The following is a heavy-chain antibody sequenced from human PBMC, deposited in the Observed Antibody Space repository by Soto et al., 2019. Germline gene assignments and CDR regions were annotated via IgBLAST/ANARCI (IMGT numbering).Heavy chain of an antibody. D-gene: IGHD3-3*01. CDR3: ARGGGVGVAGSAAFDM. Sequence: QLHLVQSGAVVKKPGASVTVSCSASGYPVTAYYMHWVRQAPGRGLEWMGGINPATGAAKYTQTFPGRVTLTRGTAKSTVFMELGGLTSEDPAVFYCARGGGVGVAGSAAFDMWGQGTLVTVSS. CDR2: INPATGAA. V-gene: IGHV1-2*02. J-gene: IGHJ3*02. CDR1: GYPVTAYY.